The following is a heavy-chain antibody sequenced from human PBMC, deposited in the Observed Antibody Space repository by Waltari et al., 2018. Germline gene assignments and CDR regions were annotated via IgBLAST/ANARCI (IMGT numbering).Heavy chain of an antibody. J-gene: IGHJ5*02. CDR3: ARETAGATAWFDP. CDR2: INPNSGGT. D-gene: IGHD1-26*01. V-gene: IGHV1-2*02. Sequence: QVQLVQSGAEVKGPGASVRVSCKASGYTFTCYYMHWVRQAPGQGLEWMGWINPNSGGTNYSQHFQGRVTMTKDTSVSTAYMELSWLISDDTAVYYCARETAGATAWFDPWGQGTLVTVSS. CDR1: GYTFTCYY.